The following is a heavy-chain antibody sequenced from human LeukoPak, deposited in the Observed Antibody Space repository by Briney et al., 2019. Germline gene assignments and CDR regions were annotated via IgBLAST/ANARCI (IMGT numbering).Heavy chain of an antibody. V-gene: IGHV1-18*01. CDR2: ISASNGNT. Sequence: ASVKVSCKASGYSFSSSGINWVRQAPGHGLEWMVWISASNGNTDYAQNFQGRVTMTTDTSTSTAYMELKSLRSDDTAVYYCAREGRLAPWLVPGGWSDPWGQGTLVTVSS. D-gene: IGHD6-19*01. CDR1: GYSFSSSG. J-gene: IGHJ5*02. CDR3: AREGRLAPWLVPGGWSDP.